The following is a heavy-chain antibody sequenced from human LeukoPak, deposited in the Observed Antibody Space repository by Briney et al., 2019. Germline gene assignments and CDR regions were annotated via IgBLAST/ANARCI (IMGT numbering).Heavy chain of an antibody. D-gene: IGHD1-26*01. CDR3: ARRSDSGSDDGEDYFDY. CDR1: GGSISSGGYY. J-gene: IGHJ4*02. Sequence: PSETLSLTCTVSGGSISSGGYYWSWIRQPPGKGLEWIGSMYYDGSSYYNPSLKSRVTTSVDTSKNQFSLKLTSVTAADTAVYFCARRSDSGSDDGEDYFDYWGQGTLVTVSS. V-gene: IGHV4-39*01. CDR2: MYYDGSS.